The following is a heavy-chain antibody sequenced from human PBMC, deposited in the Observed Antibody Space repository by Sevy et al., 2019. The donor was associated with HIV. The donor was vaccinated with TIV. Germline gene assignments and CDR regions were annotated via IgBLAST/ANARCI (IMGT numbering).Heavy chain of an antibody. J-gene: IGHJ4*02. CDR2: ISNSGSDQ. D-gene: IGHD2-8*02. CDR1: GFDFNHYG. V-gene: IGHV3-30*18. CDR3: AKAQIATWWTLDY. Sequence: GGSLRLSCAASGFDFNHYGIYWVRQAPSRGLEWVSFISNSGSDQYYAVSVKGRFTISRHYSNNTVYLKMKSLRSDDTATYFCAKAQIATWWTLDYWGQGTTVTVSS.